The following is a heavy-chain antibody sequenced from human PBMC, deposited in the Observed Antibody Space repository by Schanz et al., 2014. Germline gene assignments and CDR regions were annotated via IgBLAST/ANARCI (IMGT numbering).Heavy chain of an antibody. J-gene: IGHJ4*02. Sequence: QVQLVQSEAAVKKPGASVKVSCKASGYFFSSYGISWVRQAPGQGLEWMGWISPYNGNTKYAEKLEDRVTMTTDISTSTAYMQLRSRTSDDTAVYYCARVTTGYDSWGQGTLVTVSS. CDR3: ARVTTGYDS. V-gene: IGHV1-18*01. CDR2: ISPYNGNT. CDR1: GYFFSSYG. D-gene: IGHD5-12*01.